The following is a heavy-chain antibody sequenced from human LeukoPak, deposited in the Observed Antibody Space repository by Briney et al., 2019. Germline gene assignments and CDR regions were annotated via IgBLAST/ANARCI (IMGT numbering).Heavy chain of an antibody. CDR3: AHTVSTIFGLVIIGGAFDI. CDR1: GFSLSTSGVG. V-gene: IGHV2-5*01. CDR2: IYWNDDK. Sequence: ESGPTLVKPTQTLTLTCTFSGFSLSTSGVGVGWIRQPPGKALEWVALIYWNDDKSYRPSLMRRLTITKDTSKNQVVLTMTNMDPEDTATYFCAHTVSTIFGLVIIGGAFDIWGQGTMVTVSS. J-gene: IGHJ3*02. D-gene: IGHD3-3*01.